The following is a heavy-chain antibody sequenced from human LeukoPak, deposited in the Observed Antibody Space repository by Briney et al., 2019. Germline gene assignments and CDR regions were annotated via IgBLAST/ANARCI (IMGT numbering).Heavy chain of an antibody. CDR2: TYYRSKWYN. V-gene: IGHV6-1*01. D-gene: IGHD3-10*01. CDR1: GDSVSSNSAA. J-gene: IGHJ5*02. CDR3: AREGGGLLWFGELLSQPVWFDP. Sequence: SQTLSLTCAISGDSVSSNSAAWNWIRQSPSRGLEWLGRTYYRSKWYNDYAVSVKSRITINPDTSKNQFSLQLNSVTPEDTAVYYCAREGGGLLWFGELLSQPVWFDPWGQGTLVTVSS.